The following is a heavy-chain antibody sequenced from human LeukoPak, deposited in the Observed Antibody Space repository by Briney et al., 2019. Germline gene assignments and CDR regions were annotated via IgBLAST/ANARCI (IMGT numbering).Heavy chain of an antibody. CDR1: GYSISSGYY. J-gene: IGHJ5*02. Sequence: SETLSLTCTVSGYSISSGYYWGWIRQPPGKGLEWIGSIYHSGSTYYNPSLKSRVTISVDTSKNQFSLKLSSVTAADTAVYYCAREPRYNWNDGGRFDPWGQGTLVTVSS. CDR3: AREPRYNWNDGGRFDP. V-gene: IGHV4-38-2*02. CDR2: IYHSGST. D-gene: IGHD1-20*01.